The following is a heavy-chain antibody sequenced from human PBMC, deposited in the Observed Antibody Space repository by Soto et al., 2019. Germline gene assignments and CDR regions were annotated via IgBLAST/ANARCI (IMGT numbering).Heavy chain of an antibody. CDR1: GGSISSGGYY. Sequence: PSETLSLTCTVSGGSISSGGYYWSWIRQHPGKGLEWIGYIYYSGSTYYNPSLKSRVTIPVDTSKNQFSLKLSSVTAADTAVYYCARYPVDTAMALDYWGQGTLVTVSS. J-gene: IGHJ4*02. V-gene: IGHV4-31*03. CDR3: ARYPVDTAMALDY. D-gene: IGHD5-18*01. CDR2: IYYSGST.